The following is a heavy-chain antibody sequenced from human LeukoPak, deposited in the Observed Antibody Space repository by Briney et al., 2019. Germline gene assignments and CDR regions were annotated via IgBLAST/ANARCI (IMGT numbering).Heavy chain of an antibody. CDR2: IYYSGST. CDR1: AGSISSFY. V-gene: IGHV4-59*08. Sequence: SETLSLTCTVSAGSISSFYWSWIRQPPGKGLEWIGYIYYSGSTNYNPSLKSRVTISVDTSKNQFSLKLSSVTAADTAVYYCARQDYDSSGYYNYWGQGTLVTVSS. CDR3: ARQDYDSSGYYNY. J-gene: IGHJ4*02. D-gene: IGHD3-22*01.